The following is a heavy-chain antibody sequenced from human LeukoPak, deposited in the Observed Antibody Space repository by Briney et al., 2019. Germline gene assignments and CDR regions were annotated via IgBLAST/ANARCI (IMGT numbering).Heavy chain of an antibody. CDR1: GFTFSNYW. J-gene: IGHJ4*02. CDR3: ARRSAVAGTLDY. CDR2: INEDGSEK. V-gene: IGHV3-7*01. Sequence: GGSLRLSCTASGFTFSNYWMMWVRQAPGKGLEWVANINEDGSEKYYADSVEGRFTISRDNAKNSLDLQMNSLRAEDTAVYYCARRSAVAGTLDYWGQGTLVTVSS. D-gene: IGHD6-19*01.